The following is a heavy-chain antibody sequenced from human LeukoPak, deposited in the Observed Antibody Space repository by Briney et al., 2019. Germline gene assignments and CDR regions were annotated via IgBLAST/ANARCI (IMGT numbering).Heavy chain of an antibody. D-gene: IGHD6-13*01. CDR1: GGSISSYY. Sequence: PSETLSLTCTVSGGSISSYYWSWIRQPPGKGLEWIGEINHSGSTNYNPSLKSRVTISVDASKNQFSLKLSSVTAADTAVYYCATAAAGTFDYWGQGTLVTVSS. CDR3: ATAAAGTFDY. CDR2: INHSGST. V-gene: IGHV4-34*01. J-gene: IGHJ4*02.